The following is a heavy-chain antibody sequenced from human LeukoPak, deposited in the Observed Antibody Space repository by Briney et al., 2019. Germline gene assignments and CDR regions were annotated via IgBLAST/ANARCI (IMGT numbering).Heavy chain of an antibody. CDR1: GITFSSYE. D-gene: IGHD3-22*01. J-gene: IGHJ4*02. V-gene: IGHV3-48*03. CDR2: ISSSGSTI. CDR3: ARDYYYDSSGYYEGYYFDY. Sequence: GGSLRLSCAASGITFSSYEMNWVRQAPGKGLEWVSYISSSGSTIYYADSVKGRFTISRDNAKNSLYLQMNSLRAEDTAVYYCARDYYYDSSGYYEGYYFDYWGQGTLVTVSS.